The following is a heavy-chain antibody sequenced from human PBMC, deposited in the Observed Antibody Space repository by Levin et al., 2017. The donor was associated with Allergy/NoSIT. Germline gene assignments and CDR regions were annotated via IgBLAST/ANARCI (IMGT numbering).Heavy chain of an antibody. CDR2: ISGSGGST. CDR1: GFSFNSYG. CDR3: AKDRNRLRLVVTAIDF. V-gene: IGHV3-23*01. Sequence: GGSLRLSCAASGFSFNSYGMSWVRQAPGKGLEWVSVISGSGGSTYYADSVKGRFTISRDNSKNTLYLQMDSLRAEDTAVYYCAKDRNRLRLVVTAIDFWGQGTLVTVSS. J-gene: IGHJ4*02. D-gene: IGHD2-21*02.